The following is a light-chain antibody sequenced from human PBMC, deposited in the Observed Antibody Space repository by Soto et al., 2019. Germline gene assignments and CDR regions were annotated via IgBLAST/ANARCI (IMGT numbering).Light chain of an antibody. J-gene: IGLJ1*01. Sequence: SYELTQPPSVSVAPGKTARLTCGGNNIGSKSVHWYQQQPGQAPVLVIYYDSDRPSGIPERFSGSNSGNTATLTISRVEAGDEADYYCQVWDSSSDHPYVFGTGTKLTVL. V-gene: IGLV3-21*04. CDR1: NIGSKS. CDR3: QVWDSSSDHPYV. CDR2: YDS.